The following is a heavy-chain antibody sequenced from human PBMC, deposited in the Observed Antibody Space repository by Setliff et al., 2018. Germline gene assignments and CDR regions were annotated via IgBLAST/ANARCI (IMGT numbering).Heavy chain of an antibody. V-gene: IGHV1-18*01. CDR3: ARDKLEYCTSTSCFAAY. CDR2: ISGYNGHT. CDR1: GYTFSRNY. D-gene: IGHD2-2*01. J-gene: IGHJ4*02. Sequence: ASVKVSCKAYGYTFSRNYITWVRQAPGRGLEWMGWISGYNGHTEYAQKFRHKFTSTAYMELRSLRSDDTAVYYCARDKLEYCTSTSCFAAYWGQGSLVTVSS.